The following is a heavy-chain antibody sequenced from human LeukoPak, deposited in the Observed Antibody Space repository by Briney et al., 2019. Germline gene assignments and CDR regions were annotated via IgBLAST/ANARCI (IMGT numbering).Heavy chain of an antibody. J-gene: IGHJ4*02. Sequence: SETLSLTCTVSGGSVSSGSYYWSWIRQPPGKGLEWIGSIYYSGSTYYNPSLKSRVTISVDTSKNQFSLNLNSVTAADTAVYFCARQITSHGTWGGDVIDYWGQGTIVSSSS. CDR1: GGSVSSGSYY. V-gene: IGHV4-39*01. CDR3: ARQITSHGTWGGDVIDY. D-gene: IGHD3-10*01. CDR2: IYYSGST.